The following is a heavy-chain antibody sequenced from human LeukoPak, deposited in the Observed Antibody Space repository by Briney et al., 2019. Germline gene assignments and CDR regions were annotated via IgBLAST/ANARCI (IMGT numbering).Heavy chain of an antibody. D-gene: IGHD3-22*01. CDR2: IYYSGST. CDR1: GGSITSSSYY. J-gene: IGHJ4*02. V-gene: IGHV4-39*07. Sequence: PSETLSLTCTVSGGSITSSSYYWGWIRQPPGKGLEWLGCIYYSGSTYYHPSLKSRVTISVDTSKNQFSLKLSSVTAADTAVYYCAGTYYYDSSGYYHYSLWGQGTLVTVSS. CDR3: AGTYYYDSSGYYHYSL.